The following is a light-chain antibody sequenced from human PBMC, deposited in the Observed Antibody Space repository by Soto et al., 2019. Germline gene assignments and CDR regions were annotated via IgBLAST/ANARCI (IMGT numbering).Light chain of an antibody. V-gene: IGLV1-40*01. J-gene: IGLJ1*01. Sequence: QSALTQPPTVSGAPGQRATISCTGSSSNIGAGYDVHWYQQLPGTAPKLLIYGNSNRPSGVPDRFSGSKSGTSASLAITGLQAEDEADYYCQSYDISLSGYVFGTGTKVTVL. CDR3: QSYDISLSGYV. CDR2: GNS. CDR1: SSNIGAGYD.